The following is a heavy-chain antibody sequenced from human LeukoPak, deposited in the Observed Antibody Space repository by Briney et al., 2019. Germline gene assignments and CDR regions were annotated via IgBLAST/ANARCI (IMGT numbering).Heavy chain of an antibody. Sequence: PGGSLRLSCAASGFTFSSYAMSWVRQAPGKGLEWVSAISGSGGSTYYADSVKGRFTISRDNSKNTLYLQMNSLRAEDTAVYYCAKVPGYYYDSSGYHDYWGQGTLVTVSS. CDR3: AKVPGYYYDSSGYHDY. CDR2: ISGSGGST. CDR1: GFTFSSYA. J-gene: IGHJ4*02. V-gene: IGHV3-23*01. D-gene: IGHD3-22*01.